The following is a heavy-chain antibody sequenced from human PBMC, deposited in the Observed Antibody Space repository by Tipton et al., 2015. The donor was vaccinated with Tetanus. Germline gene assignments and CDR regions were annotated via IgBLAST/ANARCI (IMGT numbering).Heavy chain of an antibody. Sequence: SLRLSCAASGFTFSSYNMNWVRQAPGKGLEWLSYISGTGSTIDYADSVKGRFTISRDNAKNSLYLQMNGLRDDDTAVYFCARDLRPIFGVAPPFDSWGQGTLVTVSS. CDR2: ISGTGSTI. V-gene: IGHV3-48*02. D-gene: IGHD3-3*01. CDR3: ARDLRPIFGVAPPFDS. J-gene: IGHJ5*01. CDR1: GFTFSSYN.